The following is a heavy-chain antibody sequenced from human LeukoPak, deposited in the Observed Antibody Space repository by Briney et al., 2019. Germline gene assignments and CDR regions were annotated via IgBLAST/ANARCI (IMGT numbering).Heavy chain of an antibody. V-gene: IGHV3-23*01. CDR1: GFTFNIYA. CDR2: MSGSAGCT. Sequence: PGGSLRLSCAASGFTFNIYAMSWVRLAPGKGLQWVASMSGSAGCTFYTDSVKGRFTISRDNSNNTLYPEMNSLRAEDTAIYYCARDRPNYHESNGHYYERDGDHWGQGTLVTVSS. J-gene: IGHJ5*02. D-gene: IGHD3-22*01. CDR3: ARDRPNYHESNGHYYERDGDH.